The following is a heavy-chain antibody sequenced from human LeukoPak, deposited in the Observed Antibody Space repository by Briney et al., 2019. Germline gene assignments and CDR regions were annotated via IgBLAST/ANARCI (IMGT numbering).Heavy chain of an antibody. CDR3: ARSSYRKFGY. J-gene: IGHJ4*02. CDR1: GGSISSYY. CDR2: IYYSGST. V-gene: IGHV4-59*01. D-gene: IGHD1-14*01. Sequence: SETLSLTCTVSGGSISSYYWSWIRQPPGKGLEWIGYIYYSGSTNYNPSLKSRVTISVDTSKNQFSLKLSSVTAADTAVYYCARSSYRKFGYWGPGTLVTGPS.